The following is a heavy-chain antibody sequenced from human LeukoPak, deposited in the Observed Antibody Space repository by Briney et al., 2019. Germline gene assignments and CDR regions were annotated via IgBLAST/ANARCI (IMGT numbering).Heavy chain of an antibody. CDR3: ARVIGGGQWLDH. V-gene: IGHV3-11*01. CDR1: GFTFSDYD. J-gene: IGHJ5*02. D-gene: IGHD2/OR15-2a*01. Sequence: PGGSLSLSCAASGFTFSDYDMYWIRKAPRQGLGRISYISGSGNVKYYADSLKGRFAIFRVNAKNTQSLQMDSLRAEDTAGYYCARVIGGGQWLDHWGQGTLVTVSS. CDR2: ISGSGNVK.